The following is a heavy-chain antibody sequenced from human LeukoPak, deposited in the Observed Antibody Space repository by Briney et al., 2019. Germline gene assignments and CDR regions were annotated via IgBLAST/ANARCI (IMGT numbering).Heavy chain of an antibody. Sequence: GGSLRLSCAASGFTFSTYAMFWVRQAPGKGLEWVAVISSDGTNTYYADSVKGRFTISRDNAKNSLYLQMNSLRDEDTAVYYCARRVATTKNYYFDYWGQGTLVTVSS. CDR1: GFTFSTYA. V-gene: IGHV3-30-3*01. D-gene: IGHD5-12*01. CDR2: ISSDGTNT. CDR3: ARRVATTKNYYFDY. J-gene: IGHJ4*02.